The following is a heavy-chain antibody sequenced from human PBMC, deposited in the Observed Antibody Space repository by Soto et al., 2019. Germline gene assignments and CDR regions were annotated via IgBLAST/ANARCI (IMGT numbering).Heavy chain of an antibody. V-gene: IGHV3-30*18. CDR1: GFSFSVYG. D-gene: IGHD1-26*01. CDR2: ISYDGRFT. Sequence: LRLSCAASGFSFSVYGMHWVRQAPGKGLEWVAAISYDGRFTYYADSVKGRFTISRENSKNTLFLHMNSLRPEDTALYYCTKDSTTGLLDPWGQGTLVTVSS. J-gene: IGHJ5*02. CDR3: TKDSTTGLLDP.